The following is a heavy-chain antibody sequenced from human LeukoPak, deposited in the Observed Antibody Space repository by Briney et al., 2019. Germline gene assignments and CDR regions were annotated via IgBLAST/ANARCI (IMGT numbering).Heavy chain of an antibody. J-gene: IGHJ4*02. CDR3: ARAVSGRFDY. CDR2: IYYSGST. Sequence: SETLSLTCTVSGGSMSPYHWGWIRQPPGKGLEWTGYIYYSGSTNYNPSLNSRVTISVDTSKNQFSLRLSSVTAADTAIYYCARAVSGRFDYWGQGTLVTVPS. CDR1: GGSMSPYH. V-gene: IGHV4-59*08. D-gene: IGHD6-19*01.